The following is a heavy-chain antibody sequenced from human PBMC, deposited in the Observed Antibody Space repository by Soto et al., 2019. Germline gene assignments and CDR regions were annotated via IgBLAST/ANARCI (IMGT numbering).Heavy chain of an antibody. CDR2: INPNTCAT. CDR1: VYTFTALY. D-gene: IGHD6-19*01. J-gene: IGHJ5*02. CDR3: AKGDSSWVSWFDP. Sequence: ASVKFSCKASVYTFTALYLHWVRRAPGEGLEWMGWINPNTCATRYAQKFQGRVTMTRDTSMSTAYLEVRSLRPDDTAVYYCAKGDSSWVSWFDPWGQGTLVTV. V-gene: IGHV1-2*02.